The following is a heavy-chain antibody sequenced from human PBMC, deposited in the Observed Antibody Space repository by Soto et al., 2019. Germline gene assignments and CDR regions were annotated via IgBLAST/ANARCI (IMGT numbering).Heavy chain of an antibody. D-gene: IGHD3-10*01. Sequence: ASVKVSCKASGYTFTSYYMHWVRQAPGQGLEWMGIINPSGGSTSYAQKFQGRVTMTRDTSTSTVYIELSSLRSEDTAVYYCAISMVRGVIITWSFDYWGQGTLVTVSS. CDR1: GYTFTSYY. J-gene: IGHJ4*02. CDR3: AISMVRGVIITWSFDY. V-gene: IGHV1-46*03. CDR2: INPSGGST.